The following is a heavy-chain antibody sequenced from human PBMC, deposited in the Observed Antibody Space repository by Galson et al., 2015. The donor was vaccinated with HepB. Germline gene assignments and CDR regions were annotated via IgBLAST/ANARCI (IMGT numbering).Heavy chain of an antibody. CDR3: ARANFLLGDLWGGYSTDY. CDR1: GFTFNTYS. V-gene: IGHV3-21*01. CDR2: ISTSSTYI. Sequence: SLRLSCAASGFTFNTYSMNWVRQAPGKGLEWVSSISTSSTYIYYADSVRGRFTISRDNTKNSLYLQMNSLRGEDTAVYYCARANFLLGDLWGGYSTDYWGQGTLVTVSS. J-gene: IGHJ4*02. D-gene: IGHD3-3*01.